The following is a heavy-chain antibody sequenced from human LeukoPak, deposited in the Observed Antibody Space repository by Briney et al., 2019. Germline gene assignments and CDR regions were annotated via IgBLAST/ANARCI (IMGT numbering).Heavy chain of an antibody. CDR3: ARDRVVPADRRLYYYYGMDV. V-gene: IGHV4-61*01. Sequence: SETLSLTCTVSGGSVSSGSYYWSWIRQPPGKGLEWIGYIYYSGSTNYNPSLKSRVTISVDTSKNQFSLKLSSVTAADTAVYYCARDRVVPADRRLYYYYGMDVWGQGTTVTVSS. J-gene: IGHJ6*02. CDR1: GGSVSSGSYY. D-gene: IGHD2-2*01. CDR2: IYYSGST.